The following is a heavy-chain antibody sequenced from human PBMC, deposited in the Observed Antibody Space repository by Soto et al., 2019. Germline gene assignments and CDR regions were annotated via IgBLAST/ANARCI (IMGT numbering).Heavy chain of an antibody. CDR1: ADSVSSNSVA. Sequence: QVQLQQSGPGVVEPSQTLSLTCVVSADSVSSNSVAWNWIRQSPSRGLEWLGRTYYRSKWYHEYAVSVKSRITISPDTSKNLLSLQLSSVTPEDTAVYYCARSWYYNGWQTWGHGTLVTVSS. CDR3: ARSWYYNGWQT. CDR2: TYYRSKWYH. V-gene: IGHV6-1*01. J-gene: IGHJ5*01. D-gene: IGHD3-10*01.